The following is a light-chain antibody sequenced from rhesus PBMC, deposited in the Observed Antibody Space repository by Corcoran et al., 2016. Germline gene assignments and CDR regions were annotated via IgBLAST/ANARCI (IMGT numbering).Light chain of an antibody. V-gene: IGKV1-41*01. CDR2: SAS. Sequence: DIQMTQSPSSLSASVGDRVTITCRASQSISNYLNWYQQEPGKAPKLLIYSASSLQSGVPSRFSGRGSWTQFTLTISSLQPEDFATYYCRRCKNYPWAFGQGTKVGIK. J-gene: IGKJ1*01. CDR3: RRCKNYPWA. CDR1: QSISNY.